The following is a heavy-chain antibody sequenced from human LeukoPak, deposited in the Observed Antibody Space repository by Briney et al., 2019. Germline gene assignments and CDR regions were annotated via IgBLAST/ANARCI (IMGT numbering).Heavy chain of an antibody. D-gene: IGHD3-10*01. CDR2: INSDGSST. J-gene: IGHJ4*02. V-gene: IGHV3-74*01. CDR1: GFTFSSYW. CDR3: ARVKDSWFGESEFDY. Sequence: PGGSLRLSCAASGFTFSSYWMHWVRQAPGKGLVWVSRINSDGSSTSYADSVKGRFTISRDNAKNTLYLQMNSLRAEDTAVYYCARVKDSWFGESEFDYWGQGTLVTVSS.